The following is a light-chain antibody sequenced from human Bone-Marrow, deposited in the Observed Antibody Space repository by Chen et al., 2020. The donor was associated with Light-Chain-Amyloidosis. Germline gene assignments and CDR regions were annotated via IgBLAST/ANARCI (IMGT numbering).Light chain of an antibody. CDR2: GAS. CDR3: QRYGV. Sequence: IVLTQSPRTLSLSPGERATPSCRASQSITNALAWYQQKPVQSPRRLIYGASSNATGIPVRFRLSGSGTDLTLTITGLGPEEFAVYYCQRYGVFGGGTKVEIK. J-gene: IGKJ4*01. CDR1: QSITNA. V-gene: IGKV3-20*01.